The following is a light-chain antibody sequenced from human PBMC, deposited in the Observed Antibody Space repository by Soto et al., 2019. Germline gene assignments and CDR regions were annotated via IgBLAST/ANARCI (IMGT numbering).Light chain of an antibody. Sequence: QSLLTQPPSVSAAPGQKVTISCSGSSSNIGDNYVSWYQQFPGTAPKLLIYDNNKRPSGIPDRFSGSTSGTSATLGITGLQTGDEADYYCGTWDTSLSAGVFGGGTKLTVL. CDR3: GTWDTSLSAGV. CDR2: DNN. J-gene: IGLJ2*01. CDR1: SSNIGDNY. V-gene: IGLV1-51*01.